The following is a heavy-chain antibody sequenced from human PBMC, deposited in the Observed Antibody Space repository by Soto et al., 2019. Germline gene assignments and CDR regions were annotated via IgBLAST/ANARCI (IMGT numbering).Heavy chain of an antibody. CDR3: ARVTGRYDYGMDV. CDR1: GGSFSGYY. J-gene: IGHJ6*02. Sequence: QVQLQQWGAGLLKPSETLSLTCAVYGGSFSGYYWSWIRQPPGKGLEWIGEINHSGSTNYNPSLTSRVTISVDTSKNQFSLKLSSVTAADTAVYYCARVTGRYDYGMDVWGQGTTVTVSS. V-gene: IGHV4-34*01. CDR2: INHSGST.